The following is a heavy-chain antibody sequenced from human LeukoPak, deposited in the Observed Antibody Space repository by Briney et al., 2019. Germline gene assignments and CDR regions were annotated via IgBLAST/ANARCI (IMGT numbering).Heavy chain of an antibody. D-gene: IGHD5-12*01. J-gene: IGHJ4*02. CDR1: GGSISSGNW. CDR2: IYHSGRT. Sequence: PSETLSLTCAVSGGSISSGNWWSWVRQPPGKGLEWIGEIYHSGRTNYNPSLKSRVTISLDKSKNQFSLNLSSVTAADTALYYCASSDGQPPRFDSSYDVFDYWGQGTLVTVSS. V-gene: IGHV4-4*02. CDR3: ASSDGQPPRFDSSYDVFDY.